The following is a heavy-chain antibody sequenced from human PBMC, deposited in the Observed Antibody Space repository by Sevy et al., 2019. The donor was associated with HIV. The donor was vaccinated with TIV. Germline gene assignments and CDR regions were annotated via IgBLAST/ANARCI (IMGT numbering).Heavy chain of an antibody. CDR2: ISWNRGNI. Sequence: GGSLRLSCTASGFAFHDHAMHWVRQVPGKGLEWVAGISWNRGNIGYGDSVKGRFTISRGNAKQSVELAMNGLRPDDTATYYCAKDLRRGCDGINCYSYYFYFYGLDVWGQGTTVTVSS. CDR3: AKDLRRGCDGINCYSYYFYFYGLDV. J-gene: IGHJ6*02. CDR1: GFAFHDHA. D-gene: IGHD2-21*02. V-gene: IGHV3-9*01.